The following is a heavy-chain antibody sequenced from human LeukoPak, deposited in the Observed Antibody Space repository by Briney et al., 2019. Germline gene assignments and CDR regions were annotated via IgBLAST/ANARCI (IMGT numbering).Heavy chain of an antibody. CDR2: IYPGDSDT. J-gene: IGHJ4*02. CDR3: ASPVGSTTFDY. CDR1: GYSFTTYW. Sequence: GESLKISCXGSGYSFTTYWIGWVRQMAGKGLEWMGIIYPGDSDTRYSPSFQRQVTISADKSISTAYLQWSSLKASDTAIYYCASPVGSTTFDYWGQGTLVTVSS. V-gene: IGHV5-51*01. D-gene: IGHD1-1*01.